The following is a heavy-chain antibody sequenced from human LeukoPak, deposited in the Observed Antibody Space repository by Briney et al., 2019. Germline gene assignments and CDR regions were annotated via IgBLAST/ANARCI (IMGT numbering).Heavy chain of an antibody. CDR2: ISSSSYI. D-gene: IGHD3-16*02. CDR3: ARGGVITFGGVIVMRGPFDY. Sequence: GGSLRLSCAVSGFTFRSYAMSWVRQAPGKGLEWVSSISSSSYIYYADSVKGRFTISRDNAKNSLYLQMNSLRAEDTAVYYCARGGVITFGGVIVMRGPFDYWGQGTLVTVSS. J-gene: IGHJ4*02. CDR1: GFTFRSYA. V-gene: IGHV3-21*01.